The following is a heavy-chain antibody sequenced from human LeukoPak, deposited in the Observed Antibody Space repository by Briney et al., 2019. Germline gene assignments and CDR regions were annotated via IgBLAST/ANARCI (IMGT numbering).Heavy chain of an antibody. CDR2: ISAYNGNT. CDR3: ARSVAVAGTFRDRFDY. Sequence: ASVTVSCKASGYTFTSYGISWVRQAPGQGLEWMGWISAYNGNTNYAQKLQGRVTMTTDTSTSTAYMELRSLRSDDTAVYYCARSVAVAGTFRDRFDYWGQGTLVTVSS. V-gene: IGHV1-18*01. J-gene: IGHJ4*02. CDR1: GYTFTSYG. D-gene: IGHD6-19*01.